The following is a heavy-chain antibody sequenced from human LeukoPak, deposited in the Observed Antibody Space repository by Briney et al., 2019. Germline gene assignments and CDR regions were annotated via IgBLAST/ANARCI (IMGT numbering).Heavy chain of an antibody. J-gene: IGHJ6*03. V-gene: IGHV4-39*01. D-gene: IGHD2-2*01. CDR1: GGPISSSSYY. CDR2: IYYSGST. Sequence: SETLSLTCTVSGGPISSSSYYWGWIRQPPGKGLEWIGSIYYSGSTYYNPSLKSRVTISVDTSKNQFSLKLSSVTAADTAVYYCARLYCTSTSCYHYYYYYMDVWGKGTTVTVSS. CDR3: ARLYCTSTSCYHYYYYYMDV.